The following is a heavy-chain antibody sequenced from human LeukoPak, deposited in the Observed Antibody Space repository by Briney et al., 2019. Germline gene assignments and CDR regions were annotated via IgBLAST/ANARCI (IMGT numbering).Heavy chain of an antibody. Sequence: AAVKVSCKASGYTFAGYRTHWVRQAPGHGLEWLGWMNVKTGATSSAQKFPGRFTMTRDTSIGTASMEFSSLTSDDTAVYYCARQSGTYWGLDYWGQGTLVTVSS. CDR2: MNVKTGAT. J-gene: IGHJ4*02. CDR1: GYTFAGYR. V-gene: IGHV1-2*02. D-gene: IGHD1-26*01. CDR3: ARQSGTYWGLDY.